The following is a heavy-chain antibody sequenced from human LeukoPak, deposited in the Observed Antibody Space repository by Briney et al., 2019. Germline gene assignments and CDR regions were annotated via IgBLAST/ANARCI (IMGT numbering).Heavy chain of an antibody. D-gene: IGHD5-24*01. CDR3: AREGDGYNLGTNDY. CDR2: INPNSGGT. CDR1: GYTFTGYY. V-gene: IGHV1-2*02. Sequence: GASVKVSCKASGYTFTGYYMHWVRQAPGQGLEWMGWINPNSGGTNYAQKFQGRVTMTRDTSISTAYMELSRLRSDDTAVYYCAREGDGYNLGTNDYWGQGTLVTVSS. J-gene: IGHJ4*02.